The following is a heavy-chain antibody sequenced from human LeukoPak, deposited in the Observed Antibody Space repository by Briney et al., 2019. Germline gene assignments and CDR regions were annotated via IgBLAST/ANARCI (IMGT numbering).Heavy chain of an antibody. D-gene: IGHD5-24*01. Sequence: ASVKVSCKASGGTFSSYAISWVRQAPGQGLEWMGGIIPIFSTANYAQKFQGRVTITADESTSTAYMELSSLRSEDTAVYYCASFGSGGDGYTGGTYYFDYWGQGTLVTVSS. V-gene: IGHV1-69*13. CDR3: ASFGSGGDGYTGGTYYFDY. CDR1: GGTFSSYA. CDR2: IIPIFSTA. J-gene: IGHJ4*02.